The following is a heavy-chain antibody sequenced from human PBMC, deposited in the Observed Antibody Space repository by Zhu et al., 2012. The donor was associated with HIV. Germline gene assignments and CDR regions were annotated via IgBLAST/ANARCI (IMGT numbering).Heavy chain of an antibody. Sequence: QVQLQESGPGLVKPSETLSLTCAVSGYSISSGYYWGWIRQPPGKGLEWIGSIYHSGSTYYNPSLKSRVTISVDTSKNQFSLKLSSVTAADTAVYYCASSKYYYDSSGYYHWGQGNPGHRLL. CDR2: IYHSGST. V-gene: IGHV4-38-2*01. CDR3: ASSKYYYDSSGYYH. CDR1: GYSISSGYY. D-gene: IGHD3-22*01. J-gene: IGHJ5*02.